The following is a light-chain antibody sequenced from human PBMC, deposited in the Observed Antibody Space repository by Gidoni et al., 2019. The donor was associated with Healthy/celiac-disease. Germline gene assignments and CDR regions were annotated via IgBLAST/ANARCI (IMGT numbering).Light chain of an antibody. CDR1: QSVSSN. Sequence: EIVMTQSPATLSVCPGESATLSCRASQSVSSNLAWYQQNPGQAPRLLIYGASTRATGIPARFSGSVSGTEFTLTISSLQSEDFAVYYCQQYNNWPXTFGQGTKVESK. CDR3: QQYNNWPXT. V-gene: IGKV3-15*01. CDR2: GAS. J-gene: IGKJ1*01.